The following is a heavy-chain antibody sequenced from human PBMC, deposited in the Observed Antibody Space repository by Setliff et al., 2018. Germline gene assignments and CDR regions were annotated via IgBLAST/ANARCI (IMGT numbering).Heavy chain of an antibody. CDR2: INSNGGDT. CDR3: ARARHFGMDV. CDR1: GYTFTAYY. Sequence: ASVKVSCKASGYTFTAYYMHWVRQAPGKGLEWVGWINSNGGDTNYAQTFEGRLTLTRDTSIRTTYMELATLRSDDTAVYYCARARHFGMDVWGQGTTVTVSS. J-gene: IGHJ6*02. V-gene: IGHV1-2*02.